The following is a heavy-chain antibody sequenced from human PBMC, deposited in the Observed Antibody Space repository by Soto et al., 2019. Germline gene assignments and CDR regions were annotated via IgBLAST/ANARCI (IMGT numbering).Heavy chain of an antibody. CDR2: IYYSGST. J-gene: IGHJ3*02. Sequence: SETLSLTCTVSGGSISSSSYYWGWIRQPPGKGLEWIGSIYYSGSTYYNPSLKSRVTISVDTSKNQFSLKLSSVTAADTAVYYCARRAYSSGWYDGKKYAFDIWGQGTMVTVSS. CDR1: GGSISSSSYY. CDR3: ARRAYSSGWYDGKKYAFDI. V-gene: IGHV4-39*01. D-gene: IGHD6-19*01.